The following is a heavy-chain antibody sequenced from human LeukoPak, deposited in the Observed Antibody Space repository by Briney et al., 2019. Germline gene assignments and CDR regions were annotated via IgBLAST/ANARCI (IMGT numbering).Heavy chain of an antibody. V-gene: IGHV3-74*01. D-gene: IGHD3-10*01. CDR1: GFTFSSYG. CDR3: ARDMDRYYMDV. CDR2: INSEGTST. Sequence: GGSLRLSCAASGFTFSSYGMHWVRQAPGNGLVWVSRINSEGTSTGYADSVKGRFTISRDNAKNTLYLQMNSLRAEDTAVYYCARDMDRYYMDVWGKGTTVTVSS. J-gene: IGHJ6*03.